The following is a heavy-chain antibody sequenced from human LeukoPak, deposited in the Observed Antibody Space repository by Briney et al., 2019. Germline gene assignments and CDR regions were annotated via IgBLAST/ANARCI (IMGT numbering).Heavy chain of an antibody. J-gene: IGHJ3*02. CDR3: AKIGWDDAFDI. D-gene: IGHD6-19*01. CDR1: GFTFSSYS. CDR2: ISSSSSYI. Sequence: GGSLRLSCAASGFTFSSYSMNWVRQAPGKGLEWVSSISSSSSYIYYADSVKGRFTISRDNSKNTLYLQMNSLRAEDTALYYCAKIGWDDAFDIWGQGTMVTVSS. V-gene: IGHV3-21*04.